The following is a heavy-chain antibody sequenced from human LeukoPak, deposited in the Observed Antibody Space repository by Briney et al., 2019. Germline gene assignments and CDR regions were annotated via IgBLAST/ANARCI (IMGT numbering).Heavy chain of an antibody. CDR2: ISGSGGST. CDR3: AKDWADIVVVPAAILDY. Sequence: GGSLRLSCAASGFTFSSYAMSWVRQAPGKWLEWVSAISGSGGSTYYADSVKGRFTISRDNSKNTLYLQMNSLRAEDTAVYYCAKDWADIVVVPAAILDYWGQGTLVTVSS. CDR1: GFTFSSYA. D-gene: IGHD2-2*01. V-gene: IGHV3-23*01. J-gene: IGHJ4*02.